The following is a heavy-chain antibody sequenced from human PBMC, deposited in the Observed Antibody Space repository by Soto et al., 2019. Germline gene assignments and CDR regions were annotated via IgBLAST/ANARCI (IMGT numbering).Heavy chain of an antibody. CDR2: IYYSGST. CDR1: GGSISSGGYY. Sequence: SETLSLTCTVSGGSISSGGYYWSWIRQHPGKGLEWIGYIYYSGSTYYNPSLKSRVTISVDTSKNQFSLKLSSVTAADTAVYYCARQRRTNGVFDWFDPWGQGTLVTVSS. V-gene: IGHV4-31*03. CDR3: ARQRRTNGVFDWFDP. D-gene: IGHD2-8*01. J-gene: IGHJ5*02.